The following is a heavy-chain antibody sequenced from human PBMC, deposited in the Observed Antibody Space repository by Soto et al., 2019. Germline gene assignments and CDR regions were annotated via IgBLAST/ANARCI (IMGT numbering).Heavy chain of an antibody. CDR2: IIPIFGTA. V-gene: IGHV1-69*13. J-gene: IGHJ6*02. D-gene: IGHD3-3*02. CDR1: GGTFSSYA. CDR3: ARGNFGAVIYGMDV. Sequence: VKVSCKASGGTFSSYAISWVRQAPGQGLEWMGGIIPIFGTANYAQKFQGRVTITADESTSTAYMELSSLRSEDTAVYYCARGNFGAVIYGMDVWGQGTTVTVSS.